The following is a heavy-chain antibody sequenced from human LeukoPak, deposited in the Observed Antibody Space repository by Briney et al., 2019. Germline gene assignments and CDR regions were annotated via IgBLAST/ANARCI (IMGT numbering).Heavy chain of an antibody. J-gene: IGHJ4*02. Sequence: ASVKVSCKASGSTFTGYYMHWVRQAPGHGLEGMGWIKPNSGGTNYAQKFQGRVTMTRDTSISTAYMELSRLRSDDTAVYYCARDRTRTGYSSGWYHDYWGQGTLVTVSS. CDR1: GSTFTGYY. V-gene: IGHV1-2*02. CDR3: ARDRTRTGYSSGWYHDY. D-gene: IGHD6-19*01. CDR2: IKPNSGGT.